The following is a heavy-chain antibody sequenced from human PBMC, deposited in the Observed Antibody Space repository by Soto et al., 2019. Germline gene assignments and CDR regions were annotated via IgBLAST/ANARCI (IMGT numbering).Heavy chain of an antibody. D-gene: IGHD6-6*01. CDR1: GFTFSSYG. CDR3: ARRARPDSYYMDV. Sequence: GGSLRLSCAASGFTFSSYGMHWVRQAPGKGLEWVAVIWYDGSNKYYANSVQGRFTISRDNSKNTVYLQMGSLRPEDMAVYYCARRARPDSYYMDVWGKGTTVSVSS. J-gene: IGHJ6*03. V-gene: IGHV3-33*01. CDR2: IWYDGSNK.